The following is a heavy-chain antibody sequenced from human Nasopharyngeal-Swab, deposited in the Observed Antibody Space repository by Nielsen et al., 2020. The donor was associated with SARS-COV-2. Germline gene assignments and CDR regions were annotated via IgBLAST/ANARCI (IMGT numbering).Heavy chain of an antibody. CDR3: AKEGATGWFDP. J-gene: IGHJ5*02. CDR2: ISHNSGT. V-gene: IGHV4-59*11. Sequence: SENLSLTCTVSGVSITSQYWSWIRQPPGKGLEWIGYISHNSGTSYNPSLKSRVTMFMDTSKNQFSLRLRSVTAADTAVYYCAKEGATGWFDPWGQGTLVTVSS. CDR1: GVSITSQY.